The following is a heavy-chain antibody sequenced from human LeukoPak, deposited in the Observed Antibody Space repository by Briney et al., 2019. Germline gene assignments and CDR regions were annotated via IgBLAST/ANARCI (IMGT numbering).Heavy chain of an antibody. CDR2: ISTSGSPI. CDR1: GFTFSSYE. D-gene: IGHD3-22*01. J-gene: IGHJ4*02. V-gene: IGHV3-48*03. CDR3: ARRGFYDTSGYLFDH. Sequence: PGGSLRLSCAASGFTFSSYEMNWVRQAPGKGLEWVSYISTSGSPIYYGNSVKGRFTISRDNAKNSLCLQMNSLRAEDTALYYCARRGFYDTSGYLFDHWGQGTLVTVSS.